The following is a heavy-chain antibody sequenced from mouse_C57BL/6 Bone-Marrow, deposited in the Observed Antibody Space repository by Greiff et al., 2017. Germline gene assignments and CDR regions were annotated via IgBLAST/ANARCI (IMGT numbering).Heavy chain of an antibody. CDR1: GFTFSDYY. CDR2: INYDGSST. Sequence: EVKVEESEGGLVQPGSSMKLSCTASGFTFSDYYMAWVRQVPEKGLEWVANINYDGSSTYYLDSLKSRFIISRDNAKNILYLQMSSPKSEDTATYYWARAHYYGSSYGYFDVWGTGTTVTVSS. D-gene: IGHD1-1*01. CDR3: ARAHYYGSSYGYFDV. J-gene: IGHJ1*03. V-gene: IGHV5-16*01.